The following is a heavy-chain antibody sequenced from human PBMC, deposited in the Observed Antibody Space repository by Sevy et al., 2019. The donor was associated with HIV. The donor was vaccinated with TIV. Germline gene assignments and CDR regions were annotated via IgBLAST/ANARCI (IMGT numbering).Heavy chain of an antibody. J-gene: IGHJ4*02. CDR2: INSDGSST. D-gene: IGHD3-22*01. CDR3: SRGLYYYDMRGHQEPGDY. Sequence: GGSLRLSCAASGITLTPYWMHWVRQVPGKGLVWVSRINSDGSSTCYAESVKGRFTISRDNGKNTVYLQMKSLRVEDTAVYFCSRGLYYYDMRGHQEPGDYWGQGVLVTVSS. CDR1: GITLTPYW. V-gene: IGHV3-74*01.